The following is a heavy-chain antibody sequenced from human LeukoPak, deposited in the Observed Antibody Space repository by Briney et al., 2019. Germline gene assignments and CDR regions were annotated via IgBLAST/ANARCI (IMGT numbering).Heavy chain of an antibody. D-gene: IGHD3-10*01. Sequence: PSETLSLTCTVSGGSITSNNYYWGWIRQPPGKGLEWIGTIYYSGSSYYNPSLKSRVTLSVDTSKNQFSLKLSSVTAADTAVYYCARRARLGSNWFDPWGQGTLVTVSS. CDR3: ARRARLGSNWFDP. V-gene: IGHV4-39*01. J-gene: IGHJ5*02. CDR2: IYYSGSS. CDR1: GGSITSNNYY.